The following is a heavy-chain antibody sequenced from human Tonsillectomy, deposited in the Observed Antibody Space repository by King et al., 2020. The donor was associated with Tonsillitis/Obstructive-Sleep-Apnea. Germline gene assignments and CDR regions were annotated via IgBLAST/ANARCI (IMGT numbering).Heavy chain of an antibody. CDR3: ARQIVVVVTASRTYAFDY. Sequence: QLQESGPGLVKPSETLSLTCTVSGGSISSSSYYWGWIRQPPGKGLEWIGSIYYSGSTYYNPSLKSRVTISVDTSKNQFSLKLSSVTAADTAVYYCARQIVVVVTASRTYAFDYWGQGPLVTVSS. V-gene: IGHV4-39*01. CDR1: GGSISSSSYY. CDR2: IYYSGST. J-gene: IGHJ4*02. D-gene: IGHD2-21*02.